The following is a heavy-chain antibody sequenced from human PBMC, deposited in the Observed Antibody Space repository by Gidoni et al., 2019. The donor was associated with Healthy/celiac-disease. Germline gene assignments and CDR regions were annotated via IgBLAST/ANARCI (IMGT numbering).Heavy chain of an antibody. J-gene: IGHJ2*01. Sequence: EVQLVESGGGLVQPGRSLRLSCAASGFTFDDYAMHWVRQAPGKGLEWVSGISWNSGSIGYADSVKGRFTISRDNAKNSLYLQMNSLRAEDTALYYCAKDAELLSIKSYWYFDLWGRGTLVTVSS. CDR1: GFTFDDYA. V-gene: IGHV3-9*01. CDR3: AKDAELLSIKSYWYFDL. D-gene: IGHD1-26*01. CDR2: ISWNSGSI.